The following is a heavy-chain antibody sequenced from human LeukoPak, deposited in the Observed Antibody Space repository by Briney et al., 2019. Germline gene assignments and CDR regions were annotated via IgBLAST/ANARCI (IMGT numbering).Heavy chain of an antibody. Sequence: ASVKVSCKASGYTFTGYYMHWVRQAPGQGLEWMGWINPNSGGTNYAQKFQGRVTMTRDTSISTAYMELSRLRSDGTAVYYCASRYCSGGSCYSRYWGQGTLVTVSS. CDR1: GYTFTGYY. CDR3: ASRYCSGGSCYSRY. V-gene: IGHV1-2*02. D-gene: IGHD2-15*01. CDR2: INPNSGGT. J-gene: IGHJ4*02.